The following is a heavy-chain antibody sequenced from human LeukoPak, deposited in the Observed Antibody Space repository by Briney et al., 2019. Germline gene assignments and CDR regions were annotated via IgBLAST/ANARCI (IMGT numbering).Heavy chain of an antibody. CDR1: GYTFTSYG. J-gene: IGHJ4*02. Sequence: ASVKVSCKASGYTFTSYGISWVRQAPGQGLEWMGWISTYNGNTNYAQKLQGRVTMTTDTSTSTAYMELRSLRSDDTAVYYCARSGYCSGGSCLWTDYWGQGTLVTVSS. CDR3: ARSGYCSGGSCLWTDY. V-gene: IGHV1-18*01. CDR2: ISTYNGNT. D-gene: IGHD2-15*01.